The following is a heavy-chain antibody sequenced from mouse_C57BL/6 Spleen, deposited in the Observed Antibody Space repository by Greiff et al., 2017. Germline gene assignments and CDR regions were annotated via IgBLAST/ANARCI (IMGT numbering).Heavy chain of an antibody. CDR2: IYPGSGST. CDR1: GYTFTSYW. V-gene: IGHV1-55*01. CDR3: ARTPCYYGTSYAMDY. Sequence: QVQLQQPGAELVKPGASVKMSCKASGYTFTSYWITWVKQRPGQGLEWIGDIYPGSGSTNYNEKFKSKATLTVDTSSSTAYMQLSSLTSEDSAVYYCARTPCYYGTSYAMDYWGQGTSVTVSS. J-gene: IGHJ4*01. D-gene: IGHD1-1*01.